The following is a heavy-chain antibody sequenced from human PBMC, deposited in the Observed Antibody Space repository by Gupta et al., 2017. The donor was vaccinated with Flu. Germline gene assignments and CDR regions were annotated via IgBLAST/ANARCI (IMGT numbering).Heavy chain of an antibody. CDR2: INRDGSVI. V-gene: IGHV3-7*01. CDR3: ARDVGSGDYDS. D-gene: IGHD4-17*01. Sequence: EVQLVESGGGLVQPGGYLRLSCGASGFTLRDYSMRWVRQAPGKGPELVANINRDGSVINYMDFVRGRFTISRDNAKNAVYFQMNSLRVDDTAVYYCARDVGSGDYDSWGQGTLVTVSS. CDR1: GFTLRDYS. J-gene: IGHJ5*01.